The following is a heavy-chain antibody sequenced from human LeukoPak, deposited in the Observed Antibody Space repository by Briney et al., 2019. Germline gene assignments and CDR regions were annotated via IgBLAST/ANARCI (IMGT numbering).Heavy chain of an antibody. V-gene: IGHV3-7*01. Sequence: TGGSLRLSCAASGFTFSSYAMSWVRQAPGRGLECVANIKQDESEKFYVDSVEGRFTISRDNARNSLYLQMNSLRAEDTAVYYCARSSSTEGYTQYRPLDIWGQGTMVTVSS. J-gene: IGHJ3*02. D-gene: IGHD1-1*01. CDR3: ARSSSTEGYTQYRPLDI. CDR1: GFTFSSYA. CDR2: IKQDESEK.